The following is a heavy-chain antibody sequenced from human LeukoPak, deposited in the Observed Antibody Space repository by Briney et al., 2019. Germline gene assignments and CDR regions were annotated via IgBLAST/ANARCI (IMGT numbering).Heavy chain of an antibody. CDR3: ARDQRSSYTYYFED. J-gene: IGHJ4*02. CDR1: GYTFTDYH. CDR2: INPTSGAT. D-gene: IGHD3-16*01. Sequence: ASVKVSCKASGYTFTDYHLHWVRQAPRQRLEWMGWINPTSGATNYPPRFQGRVTMTRDTSISTAYMDLTRLTSDDTAVYYCARDQRSSYTYYFEDWGQGTLVTVSS. V-gene: IGHV1-2*02.